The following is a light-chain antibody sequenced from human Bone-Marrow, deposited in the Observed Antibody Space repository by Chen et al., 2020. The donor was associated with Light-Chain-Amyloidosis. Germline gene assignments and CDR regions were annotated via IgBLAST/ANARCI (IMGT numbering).Light chain of an antibody. Sequence: NFMLTQPHSVSESAGKTVIISCTRSSGSIATNYVQWYQQRPGSSPTTVIYEDEQRPSGVPDRFSGSIDRSSNSASLTISGLKTEDEADYYCQSYQGSSQGVFGGGTKLTVL. V-gene: IGLV6-57*01. CDR1: SGSIATNY. CDR2: EDE. CDR3: QSYQGSSQGV. J-gene: IGLJ3*02.